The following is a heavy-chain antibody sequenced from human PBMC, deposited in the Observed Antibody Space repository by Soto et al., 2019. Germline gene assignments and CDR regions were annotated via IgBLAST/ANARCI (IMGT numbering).Heavy chain of an antibody. CDR3: ATLWFGEGNY. CDR1: GGSISSSSYY. V-gene: IGHV4-39*01. J-gene: IGHJ4*02. Sequence: QLQLQESGPGLVKPSETLSLTCTVSGGSISSSSYYWGWIRQPPGKGLEWIGSIYYSGSTYYNPSLMSRVTISVDPSKYQFPLKLSSVTAADTAVYYCATLWFGEGNYWGQGTLVTVSS. CDR2: IYYSGST. D-gene: IGHD3-10*01.